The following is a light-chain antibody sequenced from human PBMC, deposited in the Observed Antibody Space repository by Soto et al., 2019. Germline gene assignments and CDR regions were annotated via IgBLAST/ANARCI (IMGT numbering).Light chain of an antibody. CDR1: HRVSSY. V-gene: IGKV3-15*01. CDR2: ATS. J-gene: IGKJ4*01. Sequence: EIVLTQSPATLSLSPGERATLSCRASHRVSSYLAWYQQKPGQAPRLLIHATSTRATGIPARFSGSGSGTEFTLTISSLQSEDFAVYYCQQYNNWPLTFGGGTKVDI. CDR3: QQYNNWPLT.